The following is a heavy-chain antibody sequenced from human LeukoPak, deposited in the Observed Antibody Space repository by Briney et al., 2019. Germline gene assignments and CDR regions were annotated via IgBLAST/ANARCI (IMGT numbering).Heavy chain of an antibody. CDR1: GGSISSYY. CDR2: IYYSGST. J-gene: IGHJ4*02. Sequence: SETLSLTCTVSGGSISSYYWSWIRQPPGKGLEWIGYIYYSGSTNYNPSLKSRVTISVDTSKNQFSLKLSSVTAADTAVYYCARGSSSSSHWGQGTLVTVSS. D-gene: IGHD6-6*01. CDR3: ARGSSSSSH. V-gene: IGHV4-59*12.